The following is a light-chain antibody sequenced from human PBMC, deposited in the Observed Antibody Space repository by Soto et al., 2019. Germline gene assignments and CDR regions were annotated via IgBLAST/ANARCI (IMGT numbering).Light chain of an antibody. J-gene: IGKJ5*01. Sequence: EIEMTQSASTLSVSTGERATLSCRASQSVTDNLAWYQQKPGQAPRLLIYDASTRATGVPARFSGSGSGTEFTLTISSLQSEDFAVYYCQEYDNWPPITFGQRTRLEIK. CDR1: QSVTDN. V-gene: IGKV3-15*01. CDR3: QEYDNWPPIT. CDR2: DAS.